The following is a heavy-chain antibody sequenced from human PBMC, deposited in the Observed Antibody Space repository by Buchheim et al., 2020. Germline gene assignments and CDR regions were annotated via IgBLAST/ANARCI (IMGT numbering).Heavy chain of an antibody. CDR2: IYYSGST. J-gene: IGHJ5*02. V-gene: IGHV4-39*01. CDR1: GGSISSSSYY. CDR3: ARHFYGRITMVRGVIGWFDP. Sequence: QLQLQESGPGLVKPSETLSLTCTVSGGSISSSSYYWGWIRQPPGKGLEWIGSIYYSGSTYYNPSLKSRVTISVDTSKNPFSLKLSSVTAADTAVYYCARHFYGRITMVRGVIGWFDPWGQGTL. D-gene: IGHD3-10*01.